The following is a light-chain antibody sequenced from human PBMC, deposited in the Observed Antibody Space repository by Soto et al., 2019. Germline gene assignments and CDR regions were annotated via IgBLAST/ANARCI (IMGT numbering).Light chain of an antibody. J-gene: IGLJ1*01. CDR2: EVN. CDR1: SSDVGGYNY. Sequence: QSVLTQPASVSGSPGQSITISCTGTSSDVGGYNYVSWYQQHPGKAPKLMIYEVNYRPSGVSNRFSGSKSGNTASPTISGLQAEDEADYYCSSYTSSSTGVFGTGTKVTVL. V-gene: IGLV2-14*01. CDR3: SSYTSSSTGV.